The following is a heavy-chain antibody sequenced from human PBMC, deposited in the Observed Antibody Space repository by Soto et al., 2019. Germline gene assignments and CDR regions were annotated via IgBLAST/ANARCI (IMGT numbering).Heavy chain of an antibody. V-gene: IGHV3-30*18. CDR3: AKVSRKAAVPYYFDY. Sequence: GGSLRLSCAASGFTFSSYGMHWVRQAPGKGLEWVAVISYDGSNKYYADSVKGRFTISRDNSKNTLYLQMNSLRAEDTAVYYCAKVSRKAAVPYYFDYWGQGTLVTVSS. CDR2: ISYDGSNK. CDR1: GFTFSSYG. J-gene: IGHJ4*02. D-gene: IGHD6-13*01.